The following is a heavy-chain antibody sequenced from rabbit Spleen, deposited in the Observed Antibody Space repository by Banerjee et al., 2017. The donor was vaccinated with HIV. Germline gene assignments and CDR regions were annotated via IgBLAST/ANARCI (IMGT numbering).Heavy chain of an antibody. D-gene: IGHD8-1*01. CDR2: IDPVCGIT. Sequence: QSLEESGGGLVQPGGSLKLSCKASGFTLSSDYMNWVRQAPGKALEWIGYIDPVCGITYSTNWVNGRFSISRENAQNTVFLQMTSLTAADTATYFCARDGAGGSYFALWGQGTLVTVS. CDR3: ARDGAGGSYFAL. J-gene: IGHJ4*01. V-gene: IGHV1S7*01. CDR1: GFTLSSDY.